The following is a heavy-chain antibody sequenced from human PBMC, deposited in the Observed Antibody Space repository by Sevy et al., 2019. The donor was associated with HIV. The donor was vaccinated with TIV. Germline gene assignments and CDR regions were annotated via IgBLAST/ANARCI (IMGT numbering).Heavy chain of an antibody. CDR3: ATLSGNYWGDWLDP. J-gene: IGHJ5*02. V-gene: IGHV3-15*07. CDR2: IRSATDGGTT. Sequence: GGSLRLSCVASAFTFSNDWMTWVRQAPGKGLEWVGHIRSATDGGTTDYAAPVKGRVTTSRHDSKNTVHLEMNSLKVEDTGEYCCATLSGNYWGDWLDPWGQGTLVTVSS. D-gene: IGHD5-12*01. CDR1: AFTFSNDW.